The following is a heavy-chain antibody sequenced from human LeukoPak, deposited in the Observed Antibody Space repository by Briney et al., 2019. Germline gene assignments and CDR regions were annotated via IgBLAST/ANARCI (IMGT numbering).Heavy chain of an antibody. D-gene: IGHD2-15*01. Sequence: GGSLRLSCAASGFTFSSYAMHWVRQAPGKGLEWVAVISYDGSNKYYADSVKGRFTISRDNSKNTQYLQMNSLRAEDTAVYYCAKGAGVVAPHHYYFDYWGQGTLVTVSS. CDR3: AKGAGVVAPHHYYFDY. J-gene: IGHJ4*02. CDR1: GFTFSSYA. V-gene: IGHV3-30-3*01. CDR2: ISYDGSNK.